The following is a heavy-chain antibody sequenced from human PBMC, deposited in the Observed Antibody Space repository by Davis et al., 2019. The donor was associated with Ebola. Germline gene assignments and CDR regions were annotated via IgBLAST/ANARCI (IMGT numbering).Heavy chain of an antibody. V-gene: IGHV4-59*08. CDR1: GAPISSYY. CDR2: IYYSGST. Sequence: MPSETLSLTCTVSGAPISSYYWSWIRQPPGKGLEWIGYIYYSGSTNYNPSLESRVTISIDTSKNQFSLNLNSVTAADTAVYYCARSGYSGYDPRINFDFWGQGTLVTVSS. CDR3: ARSGYSGYDPRINFDF. D-gene: IGHD5-12*01. J-gene: IGHJ4*02.